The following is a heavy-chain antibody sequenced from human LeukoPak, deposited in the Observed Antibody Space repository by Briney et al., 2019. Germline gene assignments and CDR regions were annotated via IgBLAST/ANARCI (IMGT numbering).Heavy chain of an antibody. Sequence: GASVKLSSKASGYTFTGYYLHWVRQAPGQGLEWMGWINPTSGGTNYAQKFQDRVTMTRDTSINTAYMERSRLTSDDTAVDYCARLVGLSTTASYWGQGTLVIVSS. CDR1: GYTFTGYY. CDR2: INPTSGGT. J-gene: IGHJ4*02. D-gene: IGHD5/OR15-5a*01. CDR3: ARLVGLSTTASY. V-gene: IGHV1-2*02.